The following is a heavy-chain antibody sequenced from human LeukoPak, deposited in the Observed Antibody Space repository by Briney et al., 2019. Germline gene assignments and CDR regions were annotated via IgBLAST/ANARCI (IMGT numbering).Heavy chain of an antibody. D-gene: IGHD3-22*01. CDR3: ARWAKSFYLSYLSSRYDSSGYFDY. CDR2: INPNSGGT. Sequence: GASVKVSCKASGYTFTGYYMHWVRQAPGQGLEWMGWINPNSGGTNYAQKFQGRVTMTRDTSISTAYMELSRLRSDDTAVYYCARWAKSFYLSYLSSRYDSSGYFDYWGQGTLVTVSS. J-gene: IGHJ4*02. CDR1: GYTFTGYY. V-gene: IGHV1-2*02.